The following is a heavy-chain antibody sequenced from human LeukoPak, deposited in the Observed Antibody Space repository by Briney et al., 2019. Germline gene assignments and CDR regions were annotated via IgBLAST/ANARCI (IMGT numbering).Heavy chain of an antibody. CDR3: VKVEDDSRAFDI. D-gene: IGHD3-22*01. CDR1: GFTFSNYA. CDR2: ISSNGGST. Sequence: GGSLRLSCAASGFTFSNYAMHWVRQAPGKRLEYVSAISSNGGSTYYANSVKGRFTISRDKSKNTVYLKMGSLRAEDTAVYYCVKVEDDSRAFDIWGQGTMVTVSS. J-gene: IGHJ3*02. V-gene: IGHV3-64*01.